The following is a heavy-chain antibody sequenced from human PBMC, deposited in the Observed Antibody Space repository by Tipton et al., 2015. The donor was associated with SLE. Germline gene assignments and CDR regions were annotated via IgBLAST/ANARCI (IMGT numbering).Heavy chain of an antibody. D-gene: IGHD3-3*01. CDR2: ISSSSSTI. V-gene: IGHV3-48*04. CDR1: GFTFSDYT. J-gene: IGHJ4*02. Sequence: QLVQSGGGLVQPGGSLRLSCAASGFTFSDYTMNWVRQAPGKGLEWVSYISSSSSTIYYADSVKGRFTISRDNAKNSLYLQMNSLRAEDTAVYYCARMGYYDFWSGTYYFDYWGQGTLVTVSS. CDR3: ARMGYYDFWSGTYYFDY.